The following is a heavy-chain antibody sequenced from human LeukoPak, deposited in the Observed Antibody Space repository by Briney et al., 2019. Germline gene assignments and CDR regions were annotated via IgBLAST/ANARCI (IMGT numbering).Heavy chain of an antibody. Sequence: GGSLRLSYAASGFNFDGFALFWVRQAPGQGLEYVSGINWNSGSVDYADSVKGRFTTSRDNAKNSLYLQMNSLRVEDTALYYCAKGTGGYYGPFDSWGQGTLVTVSS. V-gene: IGHV3-9*01. D-gene: IGHD3-22*01. CDR1: GFNFDGFA. CDR3: AKGTGGYYGPFDS. CDR2: INWNSGSV. J-gene: IGHJ4*02.